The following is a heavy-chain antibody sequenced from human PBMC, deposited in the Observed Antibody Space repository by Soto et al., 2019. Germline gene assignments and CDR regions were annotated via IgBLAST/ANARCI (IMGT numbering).Heavy chain of an antibody. Sequence: GGSLRLSCTASGFTFSNYAMSWVRQAPGKGLEWVSAITRTDSTYYADSVKGRFTISRDNSRNTLYLQMNNLGAEDAALYYCAKALVGEVGATDYWGQGTLVTVSS. V-gene: IGHV3-23*01. CDR3: AKALVGEVGATDY. J-gene: IGHJ4*02. D-gene: IGHD1-26*01. CDR1: GFTFSNYA. CDR2: ITRTDST.